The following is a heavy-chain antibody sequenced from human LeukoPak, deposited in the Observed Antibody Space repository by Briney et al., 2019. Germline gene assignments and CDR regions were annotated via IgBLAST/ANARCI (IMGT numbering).Heavy chain of an antibody. D-gene: IGHD6-19*01. CDR2: IYYSGNT. Sequence: SETLSLTCTVSGASISSYYWSWIRQPPGKGLEWIGYIYYSGNTNYNPSLKSRVTISVDTSKDQFSLKLSSVTAADTAVYYCARDQAAVAGTGFSDLWGRGTLVTVSS. CDR1: GASISSYY. V-gene: IGHV4-59*01. J-gene: IGHJ2*01. CDR3: ARDQAAVAGTGFSDL.